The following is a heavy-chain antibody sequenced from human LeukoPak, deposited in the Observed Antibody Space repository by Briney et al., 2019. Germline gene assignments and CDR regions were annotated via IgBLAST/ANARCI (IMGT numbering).Heavy chain of an antibody. CDR3: ARGGARMGYYYYYMDV. CDR2: INPSGGST. D-gene: IGHD1-26*01. CDR1: GYTFTSYY. J-gene: IGHJ6*03. Sequence: GASVKVSCKASGYTFTSYYMHWVRQAPGQGLEWMGIINPSGGSTSYAQKFQVRVTMTRDMSTSTVYMELSSLRSEDTAVYYCARGGARMGYYYYYMDVWGKGTTVTVSS. V-gene: IGHV1-46*01.